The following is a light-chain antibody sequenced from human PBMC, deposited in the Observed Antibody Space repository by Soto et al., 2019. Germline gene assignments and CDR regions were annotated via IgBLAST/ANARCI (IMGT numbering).Light chain of an antibody. CDR3: QQYGSSLPT. CDR2: GAS. CDR1: QSVSSTY. V-gene: IGKV3-20*01. J-gene: IGKJ1*01. Sequence: EIVLTQSPGTLSLSPGERATLSCRASQSVSSTYLAWYQQKPGQAPRLLIYGASSRATGIPDRFSGSGSGTDLTITISRLEPEDFAVYYCQQYGSSLPTFGQGTKVDIK.